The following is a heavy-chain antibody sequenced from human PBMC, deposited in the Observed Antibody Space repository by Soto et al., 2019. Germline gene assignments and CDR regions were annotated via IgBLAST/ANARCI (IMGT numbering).Heavy chain of an antibody. J-gene: IGHJ6*02. CDR3: AKAGGRCSSTSCYTGTYYYYYGMDV. CDR2: ISYDGSNK. D-gene: IGHD2-2*02. V-gene: IGHV3-30*18. CDR1: GFTFSSYG. Sequence: GSLRLSCAASGFTFSSYGMHWVRQAPGKGLEWVAVISYDGSNKYYADSVKGRFTISRDNSKNTLYLQMNSLRAEDTAVYYCAKAGGRCSSTSCYTGTYYYYYGMDVWGQGTTVTVSS.